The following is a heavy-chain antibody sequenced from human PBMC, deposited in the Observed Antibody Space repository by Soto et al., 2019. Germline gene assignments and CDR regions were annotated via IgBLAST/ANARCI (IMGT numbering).Heavy chain of an antibody. D-gene: IGHD3-22*01. CDR2: INPNGGST. CDR1: GYTLTTFY. J-gene: IGHJ4*02. V-gene: IGHV1-46*01. CDR3: GRDREYYYEGSAYYPFKY. Sequence: ASVKVSCKASGYTLTTFYMHWVRQAPGQGPEWMGVINPNGGSTTYAQKFQGRLTMTRDTSRNEFSLQLSSVTAADTAVYYCGRDREYYYEGSAYYPFKYWGQGILVTVSS.